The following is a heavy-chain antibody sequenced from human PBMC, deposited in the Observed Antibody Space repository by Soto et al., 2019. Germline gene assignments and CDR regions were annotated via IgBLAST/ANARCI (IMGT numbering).Heavy chain of an antibody. D-gene: IGHD4-17*01. V-gene: IGHV2-5*02. CDR1: GFSLTTSGVS. CDR3: AHGMTSVATLSGSHNYYYGMDV. Sequence: QITLKESGPTLVKPTQTLTLTCTFSGFSLTTSGVSVAWIRQSPGKALECLALIYWDGVQRYSPSLTNRVTTTKDTSKTQVVLTMTNMDPVNTTTYFCAHGMTSVATLSGSHNYYYGMDVWGQGTTVTVSS. CDR2: IYWDGVQ. J-gene: IGHJ6*02.